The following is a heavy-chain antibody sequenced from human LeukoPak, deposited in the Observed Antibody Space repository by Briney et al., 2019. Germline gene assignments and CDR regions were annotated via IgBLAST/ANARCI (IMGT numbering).Heavy chain of an antibody. CDR3: ARHSEMMTTAYYFDY. V-gene: IGHV3-30-3*01. CDR1: GFTFSSYA. CDR2: ISYDGSNK. D-gene: IGHD4-11*01. J-gene: IGHJ4*02. Sequence: GGSLRLSCAASGFTFSSYAMHWVRQAPGKGLEWVAVISYDGSNKYYADSVKGRFTISRDNSKNTLYLQMNSLRAEDTAVYYCARHSEMMTTAYYFDYWGQGTLVTVSS.